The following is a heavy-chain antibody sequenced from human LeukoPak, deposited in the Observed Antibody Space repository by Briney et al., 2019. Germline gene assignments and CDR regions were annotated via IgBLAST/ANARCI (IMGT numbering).Heavy chain of an antibody. V-gene: IGHV3-21*01. J-gene: IGHJ4*02. D-gene: IGHD4-11*01. CDR3: ARDRDDYPYY. Sequence: PGGSLRLSCAASGVTFSSYSMNWGRQAPRKGPGLVSSISSSSSYIYYAASVKGRFTISRDNAKNSLYLQMNSLRAEDTAVYYCARDRDDYPYYWGQGTLVTVSS. CDR2: ISSSSSYI. CDR1: GVTFSSYS.